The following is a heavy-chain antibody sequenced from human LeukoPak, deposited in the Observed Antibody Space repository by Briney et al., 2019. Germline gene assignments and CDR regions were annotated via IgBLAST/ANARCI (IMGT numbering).Heavy chain of an antibody. CDR3: ARDAAAGTENYYYYYMDV. CDR2: INPSGGST. J-gene: IGHJ6*03. D-gene: IGHD6-13*01. Sequence: ASVKVSCKASGYTVTRYYMHWVRQAPGQGLEWMGIINPSGGSTSYAQKFQGRVTMTRDTSTSTVYMELSSLRSEDTAVYYCARDAAAGTENYYYYYMDVWGKGTTVTVSS. V-gene: IGHV1-46*01. CDR1: GYTVTRYY.